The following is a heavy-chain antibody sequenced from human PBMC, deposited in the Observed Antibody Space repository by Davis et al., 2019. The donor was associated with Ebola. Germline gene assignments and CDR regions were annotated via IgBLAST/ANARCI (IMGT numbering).Heavy chain of an antibody. Sequence: ESLKISCAASGFTFSSYAMSWVRQAPGKGLEWVSTISGNGGSTYSADSVKGRFIISRDNSKNTLYLQVNSLRAEDTAVYYCAKASGGIGGSVDYWGQGALVTVSS. V-gene: IGHV3-23*01. J-gene: IGHJ4*02. CDR3: AKASGGIGGSVDY. CDR1: GFTFSSYA. D-gene: IGHD1-26*01. CDR2: ISGNGGST.